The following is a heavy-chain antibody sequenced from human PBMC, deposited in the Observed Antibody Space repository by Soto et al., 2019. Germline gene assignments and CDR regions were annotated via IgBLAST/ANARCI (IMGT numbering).Heavy chain of an antibody. Sequence: PSETLSLTCTVSGGSISSYYWSWIRQPPGKGLEWIGYIYYSGSTNYNPSLKSRVTISVDTSKNQFSLKLSSVTAADTAVYYCGSCGYSYGFGYWGQGTLVTVSS. CDR3: GSCGYSYGFGY. J-gene: IGHJ4*02. D-gene: IGHD5-18*01. CDR2: IYYSGST. CDR1: GGSISSYY. V-gene: IGHV4-59*01.